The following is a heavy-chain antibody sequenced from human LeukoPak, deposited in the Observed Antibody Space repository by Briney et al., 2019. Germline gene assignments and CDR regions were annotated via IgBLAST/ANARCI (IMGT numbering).Heavy chain of an antibody. D-gene: IGHD2-15*01. CDR3: ASAATFSVDY. CDR1: GGSLSSSFYY. V-gene: IGHV4-39*01. CDR2: LYYSGST. Sequence: SETLSLTCALSGGSLSSSFYYWGWIRQPPGKGLEWIGSLYYSGSTHYNPSLKSRVTMSVDTSKNQFSLNLSSVTAADPAVFFCASAATFSVDYWGQGTLVTVSS. J-gene: IGHJ4*02.